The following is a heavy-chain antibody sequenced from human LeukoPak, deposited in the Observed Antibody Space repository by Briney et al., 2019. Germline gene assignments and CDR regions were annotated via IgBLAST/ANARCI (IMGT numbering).Heavy chain of an antibody. D-gene: IGHD3-10*01. CDR1: GGSFSGYY. Sequence: SETLSLTCAVYGGSFSGYYWSWIRQPPGKGLEWIGEINHSGSTNYNPSLKSRVTISVDTSKNQFSLKLSSVTAADTAIYYCATWRGSGNYGGYFDYWGQGTPVTVSS. J-gene: IGHJ4*02. V-gene: IGHV4-34*01. CDR3: ATWRGSGNYGGYFDY. CDR2: INHSGST.